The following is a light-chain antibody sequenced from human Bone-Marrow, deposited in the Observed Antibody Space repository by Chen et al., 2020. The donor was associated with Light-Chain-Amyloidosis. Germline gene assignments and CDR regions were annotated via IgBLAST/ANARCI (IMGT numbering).Light chain of an antibody. J-gene: IGLJ2*01. CDR1: SGHVGSYNL. Sequence: SALTQPASVSGSPGQWITISCTGTSGHVGSYNLVSWYQHNPDKAPKLLLFESSQRPSGVSTRFSGSNSGNTASLSISGLQAEDEADCSSYSYAPNPPIVLFGGGTQLTVL. V-gene: IGLV2-23*01. CDR3: YSYAPNPPIVL. CDR2: ESS.